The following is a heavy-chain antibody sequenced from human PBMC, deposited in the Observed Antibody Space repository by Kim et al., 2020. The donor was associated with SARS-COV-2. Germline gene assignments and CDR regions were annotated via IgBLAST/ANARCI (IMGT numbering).Heavy chain of an antibody. Sequence: SSAKKFQGRGTMARDTSTSRVYMELSSLRSEDTAVYYCARDAEGVYAITFPDYWGQGTLVTVSS. J-gene: IGHJ4*02. V-gene: IGHV1-46*01. CDR3: ARDAEGVYAITFPDY. D-gene: IGHD2-8*01.